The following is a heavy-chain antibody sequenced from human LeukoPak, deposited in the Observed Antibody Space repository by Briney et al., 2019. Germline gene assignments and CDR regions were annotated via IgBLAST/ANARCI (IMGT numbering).Heavy chain of an antibody. J-gene: IGHJ5*02. D-gene: IGHD4-17*01. CDR2: ISNSGST. CDR3: ARCRDEFADYGFTS. CDR1: GDSISSNY. Sequence: SETLSLTCTVSGDSISSNYWGWIRQPPGKGLEWIGYISNSGSTKYNPSLKSRVTISVDTSKNLFSLKLTSMTAADTAVYYCARCRDEFADYGFTSWGPGTLVTVSS. V-gene: IGHV4-59*01.